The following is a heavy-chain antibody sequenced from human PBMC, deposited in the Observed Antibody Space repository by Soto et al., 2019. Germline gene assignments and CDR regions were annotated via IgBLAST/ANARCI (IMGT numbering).Heavy chain of an antibody. D-gene: IGHD6-19*01. CDR2: IIPIFGTA. J-gene: IGHJ6*02. CDR3: ARLINVAVAGTRGWGDYYYYGMDV. Sequence: SVKVSCKASGGTFSSYAISWVRQAPGQGLEWMGGIIPIFGTANYAQKFQGRVTITADESTSTAYMELSSLRSEDTAVYYCARLINVAVAGTRGWGDYYYYGMDVWGQGTTVTVS. CDR1: GGTFSSYA. V-gene: IGHV1-69*13.